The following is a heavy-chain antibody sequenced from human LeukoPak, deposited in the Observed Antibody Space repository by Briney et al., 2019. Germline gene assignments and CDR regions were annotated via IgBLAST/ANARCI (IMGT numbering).Heavy chain of an antibody. CDR2: INAVDTNT. Sequence: GGSLRLSCAASGFIFSSYAMTWVRQAPGKGLEYVATINAVDTNTYYADSLKGRFTISRDNSKNTLYLHMDSLRPDDTAIYYCTKELHVAVAVADYYYFYMDVWGRGTAVTVSS. CDR1: GFIFSSYA. D-gene: IGHD6-19*01. CDR3: TKELHVAVAVADYYYFYMDV. J-gene: IGHJ6*03. V-gene: IGHV3-23*01.